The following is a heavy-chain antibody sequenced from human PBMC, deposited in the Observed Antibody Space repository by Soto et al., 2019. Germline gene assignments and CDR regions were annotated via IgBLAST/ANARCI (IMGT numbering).Heavy chain of an antibody. D-gene: IGHD3-10*01. CDR2: ISRSGNT. J-gene: IGHJ6*03. CDR3: ARDGDYGSGSFAYYFYMDV. Sequence: TSETLSLTCAVYGGSLSGYYWSWIRQSPGKGLEWIGDISRSGNTNYNPSLKSRVTISRDTSKNQFSLSMTSVTAADTAVYYCARDGDYGSGSFAYYFYMDVWGKGTTV. CDR1: GGSLSGYY. V-gene: IGHV4-34*01.